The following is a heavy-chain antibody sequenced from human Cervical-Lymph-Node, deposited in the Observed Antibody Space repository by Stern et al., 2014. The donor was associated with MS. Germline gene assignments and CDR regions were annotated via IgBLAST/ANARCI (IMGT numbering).Heavy chain of an antibody. CDR1: GFTFSSYG. Sequence: VQLVESGGGVVQPGRSLRLSCAASGFTFSSYGMHWVRQAPGKGLEWVAVIWYDGSNKYYADSVKGRFTISRDNSKNTLYLQMNSLRAEDTAVYYCARDEEMATMNFDYWGQGTLVTVSS. CDR2: IWYDGSNK. D-gene: IGHD5-24*01. J-gene: IGHJ4*02. CDR3: ARDEEMATMNFDY. V-gene: IGHV3-33*01.